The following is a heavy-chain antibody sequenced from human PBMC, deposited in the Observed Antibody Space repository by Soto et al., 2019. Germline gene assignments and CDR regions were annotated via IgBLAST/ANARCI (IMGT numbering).Heavy chain of an antibody. CDR2: INTLSSAI. CDR3: ARRLQWQLRPLDS. Sequence: LRLSCAGSGFTFSDYYITWIRRAPGKGLEWVSYINTLSSAIYYADSVKGRFTISRDNAKNSVYLQMNSLRAEDTAVYYCARRLQWQLRPLDSWGRGTLVTVSS. J-gene: IGHJ4*02. D-gene: IGHD6-19*01. V-gene: IGHV3-11*01. CDR1: GFTFSDYY.